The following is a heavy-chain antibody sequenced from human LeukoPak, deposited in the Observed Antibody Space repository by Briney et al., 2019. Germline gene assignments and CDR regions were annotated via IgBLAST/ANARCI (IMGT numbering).Heavy chain of an antibody. CDR3: AKAREYNWNYGYFQH. CDR1: GFTLSSYA. CDR2: ISGSGGST. D-gene: IGHD1-7*01. V-gene: IGHV3-23*01. Sequence: QAGGSLRLSCAASGFTLSSYAMSWVRQAPGKGLEWVSAISGSGGSTYYADSVKGRFTISRDNSKNTLYLQMNSLRAEDTAVYYCAKAREYNWNYGYFQHWGQGTLVTVSS. J-gene: IGHJ1*01.